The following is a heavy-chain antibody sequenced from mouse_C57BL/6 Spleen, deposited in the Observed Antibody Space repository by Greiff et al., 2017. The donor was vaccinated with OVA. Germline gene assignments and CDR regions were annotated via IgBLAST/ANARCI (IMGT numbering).Heavy chain of an antibody. CDR2: IYPGSGNT. CDR1: GYTFTDYY. D-gene: IGHD1-1*01. V-gene: IGHV1-76*01. J-gene: IGHJ1*03. CDR3: ARERYGSSYVGGFDV. Sequence: QVQLQQSGAELVRPGASVKLSCKASGYTFTDYYINWVKQRPGQGLEWIARIYPGSGNTYYNEKFKGKATLTAEKSSSTAYMQLSSLTSEDSAVYVWARERYGSSYVGGFDVWGTGTTVTGSS.